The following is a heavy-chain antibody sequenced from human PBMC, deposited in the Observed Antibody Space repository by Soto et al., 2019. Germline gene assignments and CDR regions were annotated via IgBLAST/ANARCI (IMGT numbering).Heavy chain of an antibody. CDR2: ISSSGSTI. CDR1: GFTFSDYY. D-gene: IGHD2-15*01. CDR3: ASGIEVVAATSAFDI. V-gene: IGHV3-11*01. J-gene: IGHJ3*02. Sequence: GGSLRLSCAASGFTFSDYYMSWIRQAPGKGLEWVSYISSSGSTIYYADSVKGRFTISRDNAKNSLYLQMNSLRAEDTAVYYCASGIEVVAATSAFDIWGQGTMVTVSS.